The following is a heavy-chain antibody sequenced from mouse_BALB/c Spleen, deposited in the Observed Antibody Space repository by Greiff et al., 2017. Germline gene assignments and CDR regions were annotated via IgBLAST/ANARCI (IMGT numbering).Heavy chain of an antibody. J-gene: IGHJ3*01. V-gene: IGHV5-6-5*01. D-gene: IGHD2-1*01. CDR2: ISSGGST. Sequence: EVKVVESGGGLVKPGGSLKLSCAASGFTFSSYAMSWVRQTPEKRLEWVASISSGGSTYYPDSVKGRFTISRDNARNILYLQMSSLRSEDTAMYYCAREVYYGNYGGFAYWGQGTLVTVSA. CDR3: AREVYYGNYGGFAY. CDR1: GFTFSSYA.